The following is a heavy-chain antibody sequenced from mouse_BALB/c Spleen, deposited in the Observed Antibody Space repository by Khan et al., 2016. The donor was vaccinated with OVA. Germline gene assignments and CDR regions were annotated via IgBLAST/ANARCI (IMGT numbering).Heavy chain of an antibody. D-gene: IGHD1-2*01. CDR1: GYSITSGYG. Sequence: VQLQQSGPGLVKPSQSLSLTCTVTGYSITSGYGWNWIRQFPGNKLEWMGYIRYSGSTNYNPSFKSRIPITRDTSKNQFFLQLNSVTTEDTATYYCARTARIKYWGQGTTLTVSS. J-gene: IGHJ2*01. CDR3: ARTARIKY. CDR2: IRYSGST. V-gene: IGHV3-1*02.